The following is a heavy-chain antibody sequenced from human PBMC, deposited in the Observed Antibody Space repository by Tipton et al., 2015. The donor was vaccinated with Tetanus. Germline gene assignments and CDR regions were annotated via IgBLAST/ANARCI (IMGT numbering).Heavy chain of an antibody. CDR2: IYYSRNS. Sequence: TLSLTCTVSGDSISSYPYSWSWLRQHPGKGLELIGYIYYSRNSYISPSLTRRVSIAVDTSRNQFSLKLTSVTVADSAVYFCARVSRRIFFFDFWGPGAQVPVSS. D-gene: IGHD2/OR15-2a*01. CDR3: ARVSRRIFFFDF. V-gene: IGHV4-31*03. J-gene: IGHJ4*02. CDR1: GDSISSYPYS.